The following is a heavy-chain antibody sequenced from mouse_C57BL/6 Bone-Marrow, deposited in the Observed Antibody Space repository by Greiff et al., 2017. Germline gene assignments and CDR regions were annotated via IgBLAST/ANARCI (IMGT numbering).Heavy chain of an antibody. D-gene: IGHD1-1*01. CDR3: TAPLDGSSFYAMDY. V-gene: IGHV14-4*01. J-gene: IGHJ4*01. CDR1: GFNIKDDY. CDR2: IDPENGDT. Sequence: VQLQQSGAELVRPGASVKLSCTASGFNIKDDYMHWVKQRPEQGLEWIGWIDPENGDTEYASKFQGKATITADTSSNTAYLQLSSLTSEDTAVYYCTAPLDGSSFYAMDYWGQGTSVTVSS.